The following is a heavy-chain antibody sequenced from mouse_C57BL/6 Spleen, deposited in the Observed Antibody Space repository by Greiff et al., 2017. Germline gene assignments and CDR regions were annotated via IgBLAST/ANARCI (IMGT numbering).Heavy chain of an antibody. V-gene: IGHV1-76*01. J-gene: IGHJ3*01. CDR1: GYTFTDYY. D-gene: IGHD1-1*01. Sequence: VQLQQSGAELVRPGASVKLSCKASGYTFTDYYINWVKQRPGQGLEWIARIYPGSGNTYYNEKFKGKATLTAEKSSSTAYMQLSSLTSEDSAVYFCARTYGSSYSFAYWGQGTLVTVSA. CDR2: IYPGSGNT. CDR3: ARTYGSSYSFAY.